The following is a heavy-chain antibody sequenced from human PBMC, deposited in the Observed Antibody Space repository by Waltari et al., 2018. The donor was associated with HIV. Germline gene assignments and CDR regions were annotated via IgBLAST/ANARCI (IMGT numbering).Heavy chain of an antibody. Sequence: PSGAEVRKPGASVKVSCRASGYNFASFDINWVRRATGQGLEWMGWMSINSGNAGYGQRFKGRLTLTRDTSIDMAYMELNSLTPQDTAVYYCVTSRPGAVFGDFWGQGTPVTVSS. V-gene: IGHV1-8*01. CDR2: MSINSGNA. CDR3: VTSRPGAVFGDF. J-gene: IGHJ4*02. CDR1: GYNFASFD. D-gene: IGHD3-3*01.